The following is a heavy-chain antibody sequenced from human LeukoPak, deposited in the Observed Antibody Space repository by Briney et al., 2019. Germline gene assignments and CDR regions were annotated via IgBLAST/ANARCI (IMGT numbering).Heavy chain of an antibody. CDR3: AREEQWLVRGYYYGMDV. Sequence: GGSLRLSCAASGFTFSDYYMSWIRQAPGKGLEWVSYISSSGSTIYYADSVKGRFTISRDNAKNSLYLQMNSLRAEDTAVYYCAREEQWLVRGYYYGMDVWGQGTTVTVSS. J-gene: IGHJ6*02. CDR2: ISSSGSTI. D-gene: IGHD6-19*01. CDR1: GFTFSDYY. V-gene: IGHV3-11*04.